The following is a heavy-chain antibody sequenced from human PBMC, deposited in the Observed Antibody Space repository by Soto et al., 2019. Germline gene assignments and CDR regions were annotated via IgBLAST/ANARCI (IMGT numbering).Heavy chain of an antibody. CDR3: ARRRGYCSGGSCYNWFDP. CDR2: IYYSGST. V-gene: IGHV4-39*01. J-gene: IGHJ5*02. D-gene: IGHD2-15*01. CDR1: GGSISSSSYY. Sequence: TSETLSLTCTVSGGSISSSSYYWGWIRQPPGKGLEWIGSIYYSGSTYYNPSLKSRVTISVDTSKNQFSLKLSSVTAADTAVYYCARRRGYCSGGSCYNWFDPWGQGTLVTVSS.